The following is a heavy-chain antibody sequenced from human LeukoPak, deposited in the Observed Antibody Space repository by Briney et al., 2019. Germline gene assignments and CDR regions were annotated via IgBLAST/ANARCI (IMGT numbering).Heavy chain of an antibody. CDR2: ISPYNGYT. J-gene: IGHJ4*02. V-gene: IGHV1-18*01. D-gene: IGHD2-2*01. CDR3: ARDQSAAWESGSDY. Sequence: VASVKVSCKTSGYTFTTYGVSWVRQAPGQGLEWMGWISPYNGYTNCAQKVQGRVTMTTETSTSTAYMDLRSLRSDDTAVYYCARDQSAAWESGSDYWGQGTLVTVSS. CDR1: GYTFTTYG.